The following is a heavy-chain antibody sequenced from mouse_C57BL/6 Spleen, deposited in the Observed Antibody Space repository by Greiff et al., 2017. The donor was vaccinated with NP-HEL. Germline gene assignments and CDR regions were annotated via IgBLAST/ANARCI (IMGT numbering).Heavy chain of an antibody. Sequence: VQLQQSGPELVKPGASVKMSCKASGYTFTDYNMHWVKQSHGKSLEWIGYINPNNGGTSYNQKFKGKATLTVNKSSSTAYMELRSLTSEDSAVYYCARITTVVDRAWFAYWGQGTLVTVSA. CDR3: ARITTVVDRAWFAY. CDR2: INPNNGGT. J-gene: IGHJ3*01. CDR1: GYTFTDYN. V-gene: IGHV1-22*01. D-gene: IGHD1-1*01.